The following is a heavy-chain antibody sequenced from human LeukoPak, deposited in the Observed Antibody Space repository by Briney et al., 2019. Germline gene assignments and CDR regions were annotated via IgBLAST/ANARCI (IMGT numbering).Heavy chain of an antibody. V-gene: IGHV4-59*01. CDR2: IYDSGST. Sequence: SETLSLTCTVSGGSISSYYWSWIRQPPGKGLEWIGYIYDSGSTNYNPSLKSRVTISVDTSKNQFSLKLSSVTAADTAVYYCAREMGSAAGTSDAFDIWGQGTMVTVSS. J-gene: IGHJ3*02. CDR3: AREMGSAAGTSDAFDI. CDR1: GGSISSYY. D-gene: IGHD6-13*01.